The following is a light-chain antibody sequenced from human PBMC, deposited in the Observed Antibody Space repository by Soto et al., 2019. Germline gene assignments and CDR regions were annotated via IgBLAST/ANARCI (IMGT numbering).Light chain of an antibody. J-gene: IGKJ5*01. CDR1: QSVTYSY. V-gene: IGKV3-20*01. CDR2: GAS. CDR3: QQYGSSPIT. Sequence: EIELTQSPGTLSLSPGERATLSCRASQSVTYSYLAWYQQKPGQAPRLLIYGASNRATGIPDRFSGSGSGTDFTLTISRLEPEDFAVYYCQQYGSSPITFGQGTRLEIK.